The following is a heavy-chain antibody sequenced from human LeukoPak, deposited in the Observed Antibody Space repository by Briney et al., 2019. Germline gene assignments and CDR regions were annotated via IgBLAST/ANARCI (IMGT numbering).Heavy chain of an antibody. CDR1: GGSISSGSYY. CDR2: IYTSVST. V-gene: IGHV4-61*02. Sequence: SQTLSLTCTVSGGSISSGSYYWSWIRQPAGKGLEWIGRIYTSVSTNYNPSLRSPATISVDTSKNQFSLKLSSVTPAHPPRFYCAREWMTSGSHRRFDYWGQGTLVTVSS. CDR3: AREWMTSGSHRRFDY. J-gene: IGHJ4*02. D-gene: IGHD1-26*01.